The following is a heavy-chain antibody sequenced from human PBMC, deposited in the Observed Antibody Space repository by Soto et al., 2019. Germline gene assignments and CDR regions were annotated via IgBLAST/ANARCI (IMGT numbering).Heavy chain of an antibody. D-gene: IGHD2-2*01. V-gene: IGHV3-7*03. CDR3: ARANVRVVAATITHYSGIDV. J-gene: IGHJ6*02. CDR1: GFTFSTYW. CDR2: IRTDGSEE. Sequence: GSLRLACVASGFTFSTYWMSWVRQAPGKGLEGVADIRTDGSEEYYLDCVKGGFTISRDNGKNSQYLEMNSLRAEDTGVGYCARANVRVVAATITHYSGIDVWGQGTLVTVSS.